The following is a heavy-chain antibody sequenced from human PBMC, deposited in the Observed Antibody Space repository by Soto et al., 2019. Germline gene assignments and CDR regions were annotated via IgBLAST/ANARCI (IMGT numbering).Heavy chain of an antibody. Sequence: SETLCLTCTVSGGSISSSSYYWGWLRQPPGKGLEWIGSIYYSGSTYYNPSLKSRVTIPVDTSKNQFSLKLSSVTAADTAVYYCAGGTTNYYYGMDVRGQGPTVTVS. CDR1: GGSISSSSYY. CDR3: AGGTTNYYYGMDV. D-gene: IGHD4-17*01. CDR2: IYYSGST. V-gene: IGHV4-39*01. J-gene: IGHJ6*02.